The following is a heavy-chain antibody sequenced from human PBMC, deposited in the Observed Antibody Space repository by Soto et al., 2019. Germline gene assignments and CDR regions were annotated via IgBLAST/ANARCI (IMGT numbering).Heavy chain of an antibody. CDR1: GFTFSNYG. V-gene: IGHV3-7*01. CDR2: IKQDGREK. CDR3: ARHYYGSGSYWIDY. D-gene: IGHD3-10*01. J-gene: IGHJ4*02. Sequence: PGGSLRLSCAASGFTFSNYGMSWVRQAPGKGLEWVANIKQDGREKYNVDSVKGRFTVSRDNSINSLYLQMNSLRAEDTAVYHCARHYYGSGSYWIDYWGRGTLVTVSS.